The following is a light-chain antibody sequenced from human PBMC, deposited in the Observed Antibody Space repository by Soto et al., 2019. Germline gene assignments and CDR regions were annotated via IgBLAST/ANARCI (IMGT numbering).Light chain of an antibody. CDR2: DAS. CDR1: QSVSNN. Sequence: ILMTQSPATLSVSPGERATLSCRASQSVSNNLAWYQQKPGQAPRLLIYDASTRATGIPARFSGSGSGTAFTLTISGLQSEDFAVYYCQPYNNWPPWTFGQGTKVEIK. CDR3: QPYNNWPPWT. V-gene: IGKV3-15*01. J-gene: IGKJ1*01.